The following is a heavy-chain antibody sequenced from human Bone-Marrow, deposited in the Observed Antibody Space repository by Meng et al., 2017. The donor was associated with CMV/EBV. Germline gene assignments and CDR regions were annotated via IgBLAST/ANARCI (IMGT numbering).Heavy chain of an antibody. J-gene: IGHJ4*02. D-gene: IGHD2-2*01. CDR2: IKQDGSEK. CDR1: GFTFSSYW. Sequence: GESLKISCAASGFTFSSYWMSWVRQAPGKGLEWVANIKQDGSEKYYVDSVKGRFTISRENARKSLYLQMNGLRAEDTAVYYCARDRGAYCSSTSCSTFDDWGQGILVTGSS. CDR3: ARDRGAYCSSTSCSTFDD. V-gene: IGHV3-7*03.